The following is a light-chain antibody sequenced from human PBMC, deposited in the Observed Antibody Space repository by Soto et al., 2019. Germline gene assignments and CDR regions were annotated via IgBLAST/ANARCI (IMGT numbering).Light chain of an antibody. V-gene: IGKV1-27*01. CDR3: QKYNSAPPYT. J-gene: IGKJ2*01. CDR1: QGISNY. Sequence: DIQMTQSPSSLSASVGDRVTITCRASQGISNYLAGYQQKPGKVPKLLIYAASTLQSGVPSRCSGSGSGTDFTLTISSLQPEDVATYYCQKYNSAPPYTFGQGTKLEIK. CDR2: AAS.